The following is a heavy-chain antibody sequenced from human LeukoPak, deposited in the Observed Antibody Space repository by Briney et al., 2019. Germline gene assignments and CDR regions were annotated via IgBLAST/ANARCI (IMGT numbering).Heavy chain of an antibody. CDR3: ARGMYGDYGRWRGRPFFFDY. Sequence: PSETLSLTCAVYGGSFSGYYWSWIRQPPGKGLEWIGEINYSGSTNYNPSLKSRVTISVDTSKNQFSLKLSSVTAADTAVYYCARGMYGDYGRWRGRPFFFDYWGQGTLVTVSS. J-gene: IGHJ4*02. V-gene: IGHV4-34*01. D-gene: IGHD4-17*01. CDR1: GGSFSGYY. CDR2: INYSGST.